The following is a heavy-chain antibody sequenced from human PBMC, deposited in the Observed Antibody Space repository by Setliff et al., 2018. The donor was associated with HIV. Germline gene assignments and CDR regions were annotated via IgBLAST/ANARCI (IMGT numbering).Heavy chain of an antibody. J-gene: IGHJ4*02. V-gene: IGHV4-31*03. CDR1: GGPISSAGGYF. CDR3: ARQGNIVVVTSFDY. Sequence: SETLSLTCTVSGGPISSAGGYFYSWIRQHPGKGLEWIGYIYYSGSTYYNPSLKSRFTISMDTSKNQFSLKVTSVSAADTAVYYCARQGNIVVVTSFDYWGQGTLVTAPQ. CDR2: IYYSGST. D-gene: IGHD2-21*02.